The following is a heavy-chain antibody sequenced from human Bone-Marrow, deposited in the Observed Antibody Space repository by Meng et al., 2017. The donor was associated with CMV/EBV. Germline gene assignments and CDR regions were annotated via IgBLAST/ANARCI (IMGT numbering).Heavy chain of an antibody. D-gene: IGHD3-16*01. CDR3: SRGGEGQYYYGMDV. Sequence: SETLSLTCTVSGGSISSYYWSWIRQPPGKGLEWIGYIYYSGSTNYNPSLKSRVTISVDTSKYQFSLKLSSVTAPDTAVYYCSRGGEGQYYYGMDVWGQGTTVTVSS. CDR1: GGSISSYY. J-gene: IGHJ6*02. CDR2: IYYSGST. V-gene: IGHV4-59*01.